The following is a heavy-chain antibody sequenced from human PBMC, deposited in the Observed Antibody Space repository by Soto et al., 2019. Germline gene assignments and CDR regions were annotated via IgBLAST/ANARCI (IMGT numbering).Heavy chain of an antibody. CDR2: IIPIFGTA. CDR3: ARAITVTTVFDY. CDR1: GGTFSSYA. Sequence: QVQLVQSGVEVKQPGSSVKVSCKVSGGTFSSYAINWVRQAPGQGLEWMGGIIPIFGTANYAQKFQGRVTITADESTSTAYMELSSLRSEDTAVYYCARAITVTTVFDYWGQGTLVTVSS. J-gene: IGHJ4*02. D-gene: IGHD4-17*01. V-gene: IGHV1-69*12.